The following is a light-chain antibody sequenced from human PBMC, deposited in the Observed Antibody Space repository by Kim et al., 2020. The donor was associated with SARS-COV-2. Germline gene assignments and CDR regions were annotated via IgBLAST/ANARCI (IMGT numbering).Light chain of an antibody. CDR1: QSVSSS. V-gene: IGKV3-15*01. CDR3: QQYNNWPRA. Sequence: EIVMTQSPVTLSVSPGERATLSCRASQSVSSSLAWFQKKPGQGPRLLIYGASTRATGIPARFSGSGSGTEFTLTISSLQSEDFAVYYCQQYNNWPRAFGGGTKVDIK. J-gene: IGKJ4*01. CDR2: GAS.